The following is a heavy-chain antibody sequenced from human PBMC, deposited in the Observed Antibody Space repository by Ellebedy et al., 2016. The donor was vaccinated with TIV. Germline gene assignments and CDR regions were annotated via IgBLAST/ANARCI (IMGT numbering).Heavy chain of an antibody. CDR2: IYYSGST. V-gene: IGHV4-59*12. Sequence: ESLKISCTVSGGSISSYYWSWIRQPPGKGLEWIGYIYYSGSTYYNPSLKSRVTISVDTSKNQFSLKLSSVTAADTAVYYCARGRGAAMVHVLDYWGQGTLVTVSS. CDR1: GGSISSYY. J-gene: IGHJ4*02. D-gene: IGHD5-18*01. CDR3: ARGRGAAMVHVLDY.